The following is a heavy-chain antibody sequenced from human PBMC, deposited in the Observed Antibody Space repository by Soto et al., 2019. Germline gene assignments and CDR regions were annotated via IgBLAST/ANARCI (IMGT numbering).Heavy chain of an antibody. Sequence: EVQLVESGGGLVQPGRSLRLSCAASGFTFDDYAMHWVRQAPGKGLEWVSGISWNSGSIGYADSVKGRFTISRDNAKNSLYLQMNSLRAEDTALYYCAKDIHSGYCSGGSCYPSGHFDYWGQGTLVTVSS. CDR3: AKDIHSGYCSGGSCYPSGHFDY. D-gene: IGHD2-15*01. CDR1: GFTFDDYA. V-gene: IGHV3-9*01. CDR2: ISWNSGSI. J-gene: IGHJ4*02.